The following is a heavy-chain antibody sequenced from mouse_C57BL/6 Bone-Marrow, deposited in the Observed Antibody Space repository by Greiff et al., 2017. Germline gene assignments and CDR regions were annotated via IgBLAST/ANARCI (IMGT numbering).Heavy chain of an antibody. CDR3: ARQGTTDAMDY. V-gene: IGHV5-17*01. J-gene: IGHJ4*01. Sequence: EVKLVESGGGLVKPGGSLKLSCAASGFTFSDYGMHWVRQAPEKGLEWVAYISSGSSTIYYADTVKGRFTISRANAKNTLFLQMTSLRSEDTAMYYCARQGTTDAMDYWGQGTSVTVSS. CDR1: GFTFSDYG. CDR2: ISSGSSTI. D-gene: IGHD1-1*01.